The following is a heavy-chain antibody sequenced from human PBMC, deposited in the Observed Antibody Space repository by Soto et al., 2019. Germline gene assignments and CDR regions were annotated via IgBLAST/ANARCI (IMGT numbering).Heavy chain of an antibody. Sequence: PGGSLRLSCAASGFTFSSYSMNWVRQAPGKGLEWVSSISSSSSYIYYADSVKGRFTISRDNAKNSLYLQMNSLRAEDTAVYYCARDFGMATTNYYYYGMDVWGQGTTVTVSS. D-gene: IGHD1-1*01. V-gene: IGHV3-21*01. CDR3: ARDFGMATTNYYYYGMDV. J-gene: IGHJ6*02. CDR2: ISSSSSYI. CDR1: GFTFSSYS.